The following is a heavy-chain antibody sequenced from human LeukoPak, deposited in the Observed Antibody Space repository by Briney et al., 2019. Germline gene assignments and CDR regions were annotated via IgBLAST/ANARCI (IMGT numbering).Heavy chain of an antibody. J-gene: IGHJ6*04. D-gene: IGHD3-10*01. CDR1: GGSFSGYY. CDR3: ARCIKTYSYGSAGRSAMDV. Sequence: SETLSLTCAVYGGSFSGYYWSWIRQPPGKGLEWIGEINHSGSTNYNPSLKSRVTISVDTSKNQFSLKLSSVTAADTAVYYCARCIKTYSYGSAGRSAMDVWGKGTTVTVSS. CDR2: INHSGST. V-gene: IGHV4-34*01.